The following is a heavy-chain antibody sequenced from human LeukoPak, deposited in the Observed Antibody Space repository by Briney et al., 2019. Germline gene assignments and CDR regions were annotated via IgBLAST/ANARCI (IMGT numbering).Heavy chain of an antibody. D-gene: IGHD3-22*01. CDR3: ARDRYYDSSGYKDAFDI. Sequence: SETLSLTCAVYGGSFSGDYWSWIRQPPGKGLEWIGYIYYSGSTNYNPSLKSRVTISVDTSKNQFSLKLSSVTAADTAVYYCARDRYYDSSGYKDAFDIWGQGTMVTVSS. CDR1: GGSFSGDY. V-gene: IGHV4-59*01. CDR2: IYYSGST. J-gene: IGHJ3*02.